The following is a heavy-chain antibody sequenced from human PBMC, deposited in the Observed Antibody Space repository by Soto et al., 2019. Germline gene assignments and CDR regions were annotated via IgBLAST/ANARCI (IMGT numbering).Heavy chain of an antibody. D-gene: IGHD6-19*01. V-gene: IGHV3-53*01. J-gene: IGHJ4*02. CDR2: IYGGGTT. CDR3: VQTTGWPGFDF. CDR1: GFTVSSKY. Sequence: EVQLVESGGGLIQPGGSLRLSCAASGFTVSSKYMTWVRQAPGKGLEWVSVIYGGGTTYYADSVNGRFTISRDNSKNTLYLQMTSLRAEDTAVYYCVQTTGWPGFDFWGQGTLVTVSS.